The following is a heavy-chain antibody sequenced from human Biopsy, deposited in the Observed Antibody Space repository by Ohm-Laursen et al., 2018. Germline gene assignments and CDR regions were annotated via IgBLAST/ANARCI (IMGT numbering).Heavy chain of an antibody. J-gene: IGHJ2*01. Sequence: SETLSLTCTVSGDSIGSYYWGWIRQPPGKGLEWIGYVHYTGITDYNRSLQSRVTISVDTSKNHFSLRLRSVTPADTAIYYCARDRGYYSDRTVPGYFDLWGRGTLVTVSS. D-gene: IGHD3-22*01. CDR1: GDSIGSYY. CDR2: VHYTGIT. CDR3: ARDRGYYSDRTVPGYFDL. V-gene: IGHV4-59*01.